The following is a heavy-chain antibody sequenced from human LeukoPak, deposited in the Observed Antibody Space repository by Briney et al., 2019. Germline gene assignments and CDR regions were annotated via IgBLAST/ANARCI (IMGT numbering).Heavy chain of an antibody. CDR2: ISYDGSNK. J-gene: IGHJ4*02. V-gene: IGHV3-30*18. Sequence: GGSLRLSCAASGFTFSSYGMHGVRQAPGKGREWGTVISYDGSNKYYADSVKGRLTISRDNSKNTQYLQMNSLRAEDTAEYYCAKGGYSYGFGLIDYWGQGTLVTVSS. CDR3: AKGGYSYGFGLIDY. CDR1: GFTFSSYG. D-gene: IGHD5-18*01.